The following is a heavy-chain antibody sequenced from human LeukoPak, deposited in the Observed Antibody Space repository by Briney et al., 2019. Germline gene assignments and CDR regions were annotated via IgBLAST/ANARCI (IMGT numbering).Heavy chain of an antibody. CDR3: ARVAINDYGDYFDY. Sequence: GALRLSCAASGFTFSSYAMSWVRQAPGKGLEWVSYISSSDSTIYYADSVKGRFTISRDNAKNSLYLQMNSLRAEDTAVYYCARVAINDYGDYFDYWGQGTLVTVSS. CDR1: GFTFSSYA. D-gene: IGHD4-17*01. CDR2: ISSSDSTI. V-gene: IGHV3-48*04. J-gene: IGHJ4*02.